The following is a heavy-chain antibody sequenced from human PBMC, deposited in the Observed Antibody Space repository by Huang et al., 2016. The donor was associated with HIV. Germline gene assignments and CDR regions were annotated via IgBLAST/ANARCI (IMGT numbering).Heavy chain of an antibody. J-gene: IGHJ3*02. CDR3: ARHRSSGGVEEAFDI. CDR1: GFTFSSYW. V-gene: IGHV3-74*03. Sequence: EVQLVESGGGLVQPGGSLRLSCAASGFTFSSYWMHWVRQAPGTGLGWLSRIKKDGSITTYADSVKGRITISRDNARNTMYLQMTTLSAGDTAVYYCARHRSSGGVEEAFDIWGPGTVVTVAS. CDR2: IKKDGSIT. D-gene: IGHD2-8*02.